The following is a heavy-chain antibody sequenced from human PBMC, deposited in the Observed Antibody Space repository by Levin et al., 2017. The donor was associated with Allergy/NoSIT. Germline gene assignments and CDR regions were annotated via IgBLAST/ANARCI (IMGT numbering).Heavy chain of an antibody. V-gene: IGHV4-59*01. Sequence: SQTLSLTCSVSGGSINNYYWSWIRQPPGKGLEWIGYVYYSGSTRYNPSLKSRVTISVDTSTNQFSLKLSSVSTADTAVYYCARDRAQIGGDGSHYYDGMDVWGQGTTVTVSS. D-gene: IGHD3-22*01. CDR1: GGSINNYY. J-gene: IGHJ6*02. CDR3: ARDRAQIGGDGSHYYDGMDV. CDR2: VYYSGST.